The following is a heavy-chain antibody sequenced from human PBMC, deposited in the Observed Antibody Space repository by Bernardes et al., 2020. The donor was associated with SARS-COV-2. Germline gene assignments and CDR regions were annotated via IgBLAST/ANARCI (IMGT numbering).Heavy chain of an antibody. V-gene: IGHV4-39*01. D-gene: IGHD3-3*01. CDR2: VYYSGRT. Sequence: SETLSLTCTVSGGSISNANSYWGWIRQPPGKGLEWIGSVYYSGRTYYNPSLKSRVIMSVEKSRNQFSVTLNSVTAADTAVYYCARLSHFDFWTGFGGDFDSWSQGTLVAVSS. J-gene: IGHJ4*02. CDR1: GGSISNANSY. CDR3: ARLSHFDFWTGFGGDFDS.